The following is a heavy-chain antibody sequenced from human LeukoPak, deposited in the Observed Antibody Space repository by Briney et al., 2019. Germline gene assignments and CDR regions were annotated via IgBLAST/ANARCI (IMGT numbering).Heavy chain of an antibody. CDR3: ARDGPGIPGIAAAGMRGYNWFDP. J-gene: IGHJ5*02. CDR2: IIPIFGTA. V-gene: IGHV1-69*05. CDR1: GGTFSSYA. D-gene: IGHD6-13*01. Sequence: GASVKVSCKASGGTFSSYAISWVRQAPGKGLEWMGGIIPIFGTANYAQKFQGRVTITTDESTSTAYMELSSLRSEDTAVYYCARDGPGIPGIAAAGMRGYNWFDPWGQGTLVTVSS.